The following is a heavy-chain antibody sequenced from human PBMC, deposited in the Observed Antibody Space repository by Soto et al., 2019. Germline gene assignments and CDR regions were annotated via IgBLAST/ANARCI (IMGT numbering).Heavy chain of an antibody. J-gene: IGHJ6*03. D-gene: IGHD6-13*01. Sequence: EVQLVESGGGLVKPGGSLRLSCAASGFTFSSYSMNWVRQAPGKGLEWVSSISSSSSYIYYADSVKGRFTISRDNAKNSLYLQMNSLRAEDTAVYYCAREKYSSSWYYYYYMDVWGKGTTVTVSS. CDR2: ISSSSSYI. CDR1: GFTFSSYS. CDR3: AREKYSSSWYYYYYMDV. V-gene: IGHV3-21*01.